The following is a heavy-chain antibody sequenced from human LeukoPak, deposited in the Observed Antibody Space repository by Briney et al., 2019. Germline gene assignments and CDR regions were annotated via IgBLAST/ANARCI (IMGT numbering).Heavy chain of an antibody. CDR1: GYSFTSYW. Sequence: GESLKISCKGSGYSFTSYWIGWVRQMPGKGLEWMGIIYPGDSDTRYSPSFQGQVTISADKSISTAYLQWSSLKASDTAMYYCARYALSERDGYRGIDYWGQGTPVTVSS. J-gene: IGHJ4*02. CDR2: IYPGDSDT. CDR3: ARYALSERDGYRGIDY. D-gene: IGHD5-24*01. V-gene: IGHV5-51*01.